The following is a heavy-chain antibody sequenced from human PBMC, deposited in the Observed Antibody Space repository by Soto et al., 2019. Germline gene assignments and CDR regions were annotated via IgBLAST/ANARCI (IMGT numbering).Heavy chain of an antibody. D-gene: IGHD3-3*01. Sequence: GGSLRLSCAANGFTYSSYAMNWVRQAPGKGLEWVSAISSSGDSTYYTDSVKGRFTISRDNSKNTLYLQMNSLRAEDTAVYYCAKVIDFWSGQLDAFDIWGQGTMVTVSS. J-gene: IGHJ3*02. V-gene: IGHV3-23*01. CDR2: ISSSGDST. CDR3: AKVIDFWSGQLDAFDI. CDR1: GFTYSSYA.